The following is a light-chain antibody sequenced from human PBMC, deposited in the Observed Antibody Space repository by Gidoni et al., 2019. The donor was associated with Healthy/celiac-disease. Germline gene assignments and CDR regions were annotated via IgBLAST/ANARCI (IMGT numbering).Light chain of an antibody. CDR2: SND. CDR1: SSNIGGNI. V-gene: IGLV1-44*01. J-gene: IGLJ3*02. Sequence: QSVLTQPPSTSGTPGKRVTISCSGSSSNIGGNIVNWYKQLPGTAPRLLMYSNDKRPSAVPVRFSDSNSGTSASLAISGLQSEDEADYYCSAWDAGLTGWVFGGGTQLTVL. CDR3: SAWDAGLTGWV.